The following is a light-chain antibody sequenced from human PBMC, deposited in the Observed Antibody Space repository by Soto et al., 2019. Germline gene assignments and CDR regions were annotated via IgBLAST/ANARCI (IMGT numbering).Light chain of an antibody. CDR3: QQYDSSPRT. Sequence: DIVLTQSPGTLSLSPGERATLSCRASQNVYSNYLAWYQQNPGHAPRLLIYAAFVRATGIPDRFSGSGSGTDFTLTISGLEPEDFAVYYCQQYDSSPRTFGQGTKVDIK. J-gene: IGKJ1*01. CDR1: QNVYSNY. V-gene: IGKV3-20*01. CDR2: AAF.